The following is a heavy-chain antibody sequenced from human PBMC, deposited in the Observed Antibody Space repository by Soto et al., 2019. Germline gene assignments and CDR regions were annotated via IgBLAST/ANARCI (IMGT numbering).Heavy chain of an antibody. Sequence: QLPLQESGPGLVKPSETLSLPCTVSGGSISSRSYYWGWIRQPPGKGLEWIGSIYYSGSTYYNPSLKSRVTRSVDTAKNQFSLNLSAATAADTAVYYCARRGGSPTIDYWGQGTLGTVSS. CDR3: ARRGGSPTIDY. V-gene: IGHV4-39*01. J-gene: IGHJ4*02. CDR2: IYYSGST. D-gene: IGHD3-16*01. CDR1: GGSISSRSYY.